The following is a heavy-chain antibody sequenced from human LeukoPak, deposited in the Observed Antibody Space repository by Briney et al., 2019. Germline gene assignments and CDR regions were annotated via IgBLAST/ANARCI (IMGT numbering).Heavy chain of an antibody. J-gene: IGHJ4*02. Sequence: PEGSLRLSCAASEFTFTSAWMTWVRQAPGKGLEWVANIKPDGSEQYYVDSVKGRFTISRDNAKNSLYLQMNSLRTEDTAVYFCARDVSYGALDYWGQGTLVTVSS. D-gene: IGHD3-10*01. CDR2: IKPDGSEQ. CDR3: ARDVSYGALDY. CDR1: EFTFTSAW. V-gene: IGHV3-7*04.